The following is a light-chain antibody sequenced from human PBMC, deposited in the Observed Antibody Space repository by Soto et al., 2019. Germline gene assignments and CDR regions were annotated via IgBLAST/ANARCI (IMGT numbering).Light chain of an antibody. V-gene: IGLV4-69*01. J-gene: IGLJ3*02. CDR1: SAHSRYA. CDR3: QNWGNGILV. Sequence: QSVLTQSPSVSAAPGASVTLTCTLDSAHSRYAVALHQQRPEKGPRFLIKLNSDGSHTRGDGIPDRFSGASSGAERYLTISRLQSGDDADYHCQNWGNGILVFGRGTKLTVL. CDR2: LNSDGSH.